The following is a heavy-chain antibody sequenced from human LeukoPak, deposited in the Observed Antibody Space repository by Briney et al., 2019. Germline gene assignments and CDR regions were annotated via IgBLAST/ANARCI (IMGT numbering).Heavy chain of an antibody. CDR2: ISAYNGNT. J-gene: IGHJ4*02. CDR3: TRSGFGGGVHFDY. CDR1: GYTFTSYG. D-gene: IGHD3-16*01. V-gene: IGHV1-18*01. Sequence: GASVKVSCKPSGYTFTSYGISWVRQAPGQGLEWMGWISAYNGNTNYAQKLQGRVTMTRDTSMNTAYMELSSLRSEDTAVYYCTRSGFGGGVHFDYWGQGTPVTVSS.